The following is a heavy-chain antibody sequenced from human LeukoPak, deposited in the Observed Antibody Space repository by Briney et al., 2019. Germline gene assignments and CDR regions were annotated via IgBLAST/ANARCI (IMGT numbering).Heavy chain of an antibody. CDR1: GFTFSSYA. J-gene: IGHJ6*02. D-gene: IGHD6-13*01. V-gene: IGHV3-23*01. Sequence: GGSLRLSCAASGFTFSSYATSWVRQAPGKGLEWVSAISGSGGSTYYADSVKGRFTISRDNSKNTLYLQMNSLRAEDTAVYYCAITGRYSSSWYGSDYYGMDVWGQGTTVTVSS. CDR2: ISGSGGST. CDR3: AITGRYSSSWYGSDYYGMDV.